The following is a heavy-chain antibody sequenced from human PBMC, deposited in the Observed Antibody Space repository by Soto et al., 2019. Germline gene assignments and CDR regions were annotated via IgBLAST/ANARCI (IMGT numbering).Heavy chain of an antibody. J-gene: IGHJ3*02. D-gene: IGHD3-22*01. Sequence: QVQLQESGPGLVKPSETLSLTCTVSGGSISSYYWSWIRQPPGKGLEWIGYIYYSGSTNYNPALKSPVTISIETFKNHFCLKLRSVPAADTAVYYCAREEYYYDRSEGAFDIWGQGTMVTVSS. CDR1: GGSISSYY. CDR2: IYYSGST. CDR3: AREEYYYDRSEGAFDI. V-gene: IGHV4-59*01.